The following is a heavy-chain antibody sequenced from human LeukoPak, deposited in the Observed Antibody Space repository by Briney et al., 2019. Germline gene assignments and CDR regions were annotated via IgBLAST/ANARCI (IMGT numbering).Heavy chain of an antibody. Sequence: GGSLRLSCAASGFTFSNYAMSWVRQAPGKGLEWVSTISGSGGSTYFADSVKGRFTISRDNSKNTLFLQMNNLRAEDTAVYYCAKDRDCSSTSCYVPFDSWGQGTLVTVSS. CDR1: GFTFSNYA. J-gene: IGHJ4*02. CDR3: AKDRDCSSTSCYVPFDS. V-gene: IGHV3-23*01. CDR2: ISGSGGST. D-gene: IGHD2-2*01.